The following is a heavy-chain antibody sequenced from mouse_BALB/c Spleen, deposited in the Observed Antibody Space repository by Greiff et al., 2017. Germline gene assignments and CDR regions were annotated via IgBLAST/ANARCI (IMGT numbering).Heavy chain of an antibody. Sequence: EVKLVESGGGLVKPGGSLKLSCAASGFTFSDYYMYWVRQTPEKRLEWVATISDGGSYTYYPDSVKGRFTISRDNAKNNLYLQMSSLKSEDTAMYYCARVREVNLYAIDYWGQGTSVTVSS. J-gene: IGHJ4*01. D-gene: IGHD2-2*01. CDR1: GFTFSDYY. CDR2: ISDGGSYT. CDR3: ARVREVNLYAIDY. V-gene: IGHV5-4*02.